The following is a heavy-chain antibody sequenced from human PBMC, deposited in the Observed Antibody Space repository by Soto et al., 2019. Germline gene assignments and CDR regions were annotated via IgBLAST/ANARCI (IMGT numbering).Heavy chain of an antibody. V-gene: IGHV6-1*01. CDR3: ARVYDRDHRYQLLGFDP. CDR1: GDRFSSNSAA. J-gene: IGHJ5*02. D-gene: IGHD2-2*01. Sequence: KQSQTLSLTCAISGDRFSSNSAAWNWIRQSPSRGLEWLGRTYYRSKWYNDYAVSVKSRITINPDTSKNQFSLQLNSVTPEDTAVYYCARVYDRDHRYQLLGFDPWGQGTLVTISS. CDR2: TYYRSKWYN.